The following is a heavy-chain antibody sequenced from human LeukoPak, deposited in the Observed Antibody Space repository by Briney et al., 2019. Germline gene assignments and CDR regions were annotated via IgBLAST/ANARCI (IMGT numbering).Heavy chain of an antibody. D-gene: IGHD4-17*01. CDR1: GYTFTSYG. CDR3: ARAPHDYGDYGSYFDY. Sequence: GASVKVSCKASGYTFTSYGISWVRQAPGQGLEWMGGIIPIFGTANYAQKFQGRVTITADKSTSTAYMELSSLRSEDTAVYYCARAPHDYGDYGSYFDYWGQGTLVTVSS. J-gene: IGHJ4*02. CDR2: IIPIFGTA. V-gene: IGHV1-69*06.